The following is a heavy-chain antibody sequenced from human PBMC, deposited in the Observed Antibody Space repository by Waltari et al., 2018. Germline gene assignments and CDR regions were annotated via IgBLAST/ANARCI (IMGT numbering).Heavy chain of an antibody. CDR2: IRSKAYGGTT. J-gene: IGHJ4*02. V-gene: IGHV3-49*03. CDR1: GFTFGDYA. CDR3: TRGPVTTFNLYYFDY. Sequence: EVQLVESGGGLVEPGRSLRLSCTASGFTFGDYAMSWFLQAPGKGLEWVGFIRSKAYGGTTEYAASVKGRFTISRDDSKSIAYLQMNSLKTEDTAVYYCTRGPVTTFNLYYFDYWGQGTLVTVSS. D-gene: IGHD4-17*01.